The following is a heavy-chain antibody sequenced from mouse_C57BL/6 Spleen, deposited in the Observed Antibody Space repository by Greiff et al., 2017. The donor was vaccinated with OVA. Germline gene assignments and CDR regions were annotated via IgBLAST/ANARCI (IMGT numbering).Heavy chain of an antibody. CDR2: IWSDGST. V-gene: IGHV2-6-1*01. CDR1: GFSLTSYG. Sequence: QVQLKESGPGLVAPSQSLSITCTVSGFSLTSYGVHWVRQPPGKGLEWLVVIWSDGSTTYNSALISRLSISTDNSKSQVFLKMNSLQTDDTAMYSWARHEDEYGGTWFAYWGQGTLVTVSA. J-gene: IGHJ3*01. D-gene: IGHD1-2*01. CDR3: ARHEDEYGGTWFAY.